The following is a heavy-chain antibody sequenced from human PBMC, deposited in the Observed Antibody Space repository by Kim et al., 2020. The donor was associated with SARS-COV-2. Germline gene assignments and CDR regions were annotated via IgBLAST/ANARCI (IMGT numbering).Heavy chain of an antibody. CDR3: ARDPPGCSGGSCYSSFDY. Sequence: GGSLRLSCAASGFTFSSYEMNWVRQAPGKGLEWVSYISSSGSTIYYADSVKGRFTISRDNAKNSLYLQMNSLRAEDTAVYYCARDPPGCSGGSCYSSFDYWGQGTLVTVSS. V-gene: IGHV3-48*03. D-gene: IGHD2-15*01. CDR2: ISSSGSTI. J-gene: IGHJ4*02. CDR1: GFTFSSYE.